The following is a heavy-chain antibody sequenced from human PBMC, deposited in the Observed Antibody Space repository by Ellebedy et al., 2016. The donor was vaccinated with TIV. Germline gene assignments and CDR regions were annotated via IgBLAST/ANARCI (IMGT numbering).Heavy chain of an antibody. V-gene: IGHV3-49*03. CDR2: IRRKAGTT. D-gene: IGHD6-13*01. CDR3: ARGTTVPGAGYYFDY. Sequence: PGGSLRLSCIASGFPFLSYAMSWFRQTPGKGLEWIGFIRRKAGTTEYAASVEDRFAISRDDSKSIAYLQLTSLKPEDTDVYYCARGTTVPGAGYYFDYWGRGTLVTVSS. CDR1: GFPFLSYA. J-gene: IGHJ4*02.